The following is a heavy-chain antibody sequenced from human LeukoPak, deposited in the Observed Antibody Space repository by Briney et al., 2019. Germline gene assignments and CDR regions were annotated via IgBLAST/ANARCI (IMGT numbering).Heavy chain of an antibody. J-gene: IGHJ4*02. CDR1: GFTLSSYW. CDR2: IKQDGSEK. Sequence: GGSLRLSCAASGFTLSSYWMSWVCQAPGKGLEWVANIKQDGSEKYYVDSVKGRFTISRDNAKNSLYLQMNSLRAEDTAVYYCARLVSLDYWGEGTLVTVSS. D-gene: IGHD2-2*01. V-gene: IGHV3-7*01. CDR3: ARLVSLDY.